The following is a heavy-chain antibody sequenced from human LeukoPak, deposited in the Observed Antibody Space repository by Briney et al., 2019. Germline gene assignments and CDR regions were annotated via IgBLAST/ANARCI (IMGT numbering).Heavy chain of an antibody. CDR1: GFTFTYYA. CDR2: IRYDGTNK. V-gene: IGHV3-30*02. Sequence: GGSLRLSCAASGFTFTYYAIHWVRQAPGKGLEWVAFIRYDGTNKNYADSVKGRFTISRDNSKNTLYLQMNSLRVEDTAVYYCAKARTRGYSYGSFDYWGQGTLVTVSS. CDR3: AKARTRGYSYGSFDY. D-gene: IGHD5-18*01. J-gene: IGHJ4*02.